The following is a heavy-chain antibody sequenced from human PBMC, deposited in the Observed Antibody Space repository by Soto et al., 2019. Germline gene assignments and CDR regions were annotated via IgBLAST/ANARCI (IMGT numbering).Heavy chain of an antibody. CDR1: GGSICSGDYY. Sequence: SETLSLTCTVSGGSICSGDYYWSWIRQPPGKGLEWIGSIYYSGSTFYNPSLKSRVTISVDTSKNQFSLKLSSVTAADTAVYYCARQNVDLVATINYWGQGTLVTVSS. D-gene: IGHD5-12*01. V-gene: IGHV4-39*01. CDR2: IYYSGST. J-gene: IGHJ4*02. CDR3: ARQNVDLVATINY.